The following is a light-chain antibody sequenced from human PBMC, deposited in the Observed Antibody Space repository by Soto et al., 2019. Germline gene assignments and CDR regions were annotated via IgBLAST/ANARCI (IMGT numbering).Light chain of an antibody. Sequence: QSALTQPASVSGSPGQSITISCTGTSSDVGSYNLVSWYQQHPGKAPKLMIYEVSKRPSGVSNRFSGSKSGNTASLTISGLQAEEEADYYCCSYAGSSTSLVVFGGGTKLTVL. CDR1: SSDVGSYNL. CDR2: EVS. V-gene: IGLV2-23*02. J-gene: IGLJ2*01. CDR3: CSYAGSSTSLVV.